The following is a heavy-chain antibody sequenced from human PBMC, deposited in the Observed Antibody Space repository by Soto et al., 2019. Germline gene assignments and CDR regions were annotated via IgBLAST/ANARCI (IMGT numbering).Heavy chain of an antibody. CDR2: INHSGST. V-gene: IGHV4-34*01. J-gene: IGHJ4*02. Sequence: QVQLQQWGAGLLKPSETLSLTCAVYGGSFSGYYWSWIRQPPGKGLEWIGEINHSGSTNYNPSLKSRVTISVDTSKNQFSLKLGSVTAADTAVYYCARGLVEAFDYWGQGTLVTVSS. CDR1: GGSFSGYY. D-gene: IGHD6-6*01. CDR3: ARGLVEAFDY.